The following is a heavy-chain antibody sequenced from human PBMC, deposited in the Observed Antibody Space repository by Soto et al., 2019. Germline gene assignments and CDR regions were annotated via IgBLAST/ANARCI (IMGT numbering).Heavy chain of an antibody. CDR1: GGSISSSSYY. D-gene: IGHD6-13*01. Sequence: SETLSLTCTVSGGSISSSSYYWGWIRQPPGKGLEWIGSIFYSGSTYYNPSLKSRVTISVDTSKNQFSLKLSSVTAADTAVYYCARHQSHSSSYVDPWGQGTLVTVSS. J-gene: IGHJ5*02. CDR2: IFYSGST. CDR3: ARHQSHSSSYVDP. V-gene: IGHV4-39*01.